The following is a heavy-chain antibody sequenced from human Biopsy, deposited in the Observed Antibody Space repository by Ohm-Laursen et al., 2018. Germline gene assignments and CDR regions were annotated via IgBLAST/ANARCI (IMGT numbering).Heavy chain of an antibody. Sequence: SETLSLTCAVSGGSISNDFWTWIRQPPGKGLEWIGYFRFEDRTSYNSSLKSRVTISVGTSKNQFSLKVRSVTAADTAVYYCVRGVDYYDPYHYYALDVWGQGTTVTVSS. J-gene: IGHJ6*02. CDR3: VRGVDYYDPYHYYALDV. D-gene: IGHD3-22*01. CDR2: FRFEDRT. V-gene: IGHV4-59*12. CDR1: GGSISNDF.